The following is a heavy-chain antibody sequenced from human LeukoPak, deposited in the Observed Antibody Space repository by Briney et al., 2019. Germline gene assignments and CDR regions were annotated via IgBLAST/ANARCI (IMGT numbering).Heavy chain of an antibody. CDR1: GGSISSGTYY. D-gene: IGHD2-21*02. CDR2: VYATGST. V-gene: IGHV4-61*02. Sequence: IPSQTLSLTCTVSGGSISSGTYYWTWIRQPAGKGLEWIGCVYATGSTSYHPSLRSRVTISADTSKKQFSLKLSSVTAADTAVYYCARRAVTSDNEYYFDLWGQGILVTVSS. CDR3: ARRAVTSDNEYYFDL. J-gene: IGHJ4*02.